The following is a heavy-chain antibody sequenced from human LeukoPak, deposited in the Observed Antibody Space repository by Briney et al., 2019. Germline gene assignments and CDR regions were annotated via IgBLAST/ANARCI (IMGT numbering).Heavy chain of an antibody. CDR3: ARDLTDYGAFDY. Sequence: PGGSLRLSCAASGFTFSSYWMSWVRQAPGKGLEWVSGINWNGGSTGYADSVKGRFTISRDNAKNSLYLQMNSLRAEDTALYYCARDLTDYGAFDYWGQGTLVTVSS. CDR1: GFTFSSYW. V-gene: IGHV3-20*04. J-gene: IGHJ4*02. CDR2: INWNGGST. D-gene: IGHD4-17*01.